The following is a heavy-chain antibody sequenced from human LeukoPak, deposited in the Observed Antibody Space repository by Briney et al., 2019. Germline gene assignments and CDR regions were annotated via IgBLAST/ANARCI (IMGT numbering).Heavy chain of an antibody. D-gene: IGHD6-19*01. Sequence: GASVKVSCKASGYTFTSYAMNWVRQAPGQGLEWMGWINTTTGNPTYAQGFTGRFVFSLDTSVSTAYLQISSLKAEDTAVYYCARREQWLVRGYYYYGMDVWGQGTTVTVSS. V-gene: IGHV7-4-1*02. CDR1: GYTFTSYA. J-gene: IGHJ6*02. CDR3: ARREQWLVRGYYYYGMDV. CDR2: INTTTGNP.